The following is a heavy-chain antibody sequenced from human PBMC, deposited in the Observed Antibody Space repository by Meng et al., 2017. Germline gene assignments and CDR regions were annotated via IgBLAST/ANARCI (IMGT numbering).Heavy chain of an antibody. CDR3: TLDTAMVTIDY. D-gene: IGHD5-18*01. J-gene: IGHJ4*02. V-gene: IGHV3-15*01. CDR1: GFTFSNAW. Sequence: VQVVVVGGGLVKPGCSLRLSCAASGFTFSNAWMSWVRQAPGKGLEWVGRIKSKTDGGTTDYAAPVKGRFTISRDDSKNTLYLQMNSLKTEDTAVYYCTLDTAMVTIDYWGQGTLVTVSS. CDR2: IKSKTDGGTT.